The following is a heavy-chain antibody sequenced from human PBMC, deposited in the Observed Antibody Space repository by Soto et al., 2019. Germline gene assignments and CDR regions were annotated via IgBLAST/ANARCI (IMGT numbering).Heavy chain of an antibody. CDR3: AKYISQAGYRKNDY. J-gene: IGHJ4*02. D-gene: IGHD5-18*01. CDR2: ISGSGGST. Sequence: PGGSLRLSCAASGFLFNSYAMSWVRQAPGKGLEWVSTISGSGGSTYYADSVKGRFTISRDNSRNTLHLEMNSLRAEDTAIYYCAKYISQAGYRKNDYWGQGALVTVSS. CDR1: GFLFNSYA. V-gene: IGHV3-23*01.